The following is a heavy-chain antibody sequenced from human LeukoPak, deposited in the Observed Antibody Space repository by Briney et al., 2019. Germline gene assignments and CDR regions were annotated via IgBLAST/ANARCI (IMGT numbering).Heavy chain of an antibody. D-gene: IGHD5-24*01. CDR1: GFTFSSYS. CDR2: ISSSSSTI. J-gene: IGHJ3*02. V-gene: IGHV3-48*01. Sequence: GGSLRLSCAASGFTFSSYSMNWVRQAPGKGLEWVSYISSSSSTIYYADSVKGRFTISRDNSKNTLYLQMNSLRAEDTAVYYCAKGLEMGRLAFDIWGQGTMVTVSS. CDR3: AKGLEMGRLAFDI.